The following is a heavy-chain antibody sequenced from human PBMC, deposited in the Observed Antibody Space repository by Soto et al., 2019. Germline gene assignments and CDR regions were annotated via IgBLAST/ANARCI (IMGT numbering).Heavy chain of an antibody. Sequence: VQLVESGGGVVQPGRSLRLSCAASGFTFSSYGMHWVRQAPGKGLEWVAVISYDGSNKYYADSVKGRFTISRDNSKNTLYLQMNSLRAEDTAVYYCAKEVSDIVVVPAALYYYYYYGMDVWGQGTTVTVSS. CDR2: ISYDGSNK. V-gene: IGHV3-30*18. J-gene: IGHJ6*02. CDR3: AKEVSDIVVVPAALYYYYYYGMDV. CDR1: GFTFSSYG. D-gene: IGHD2-2*01.